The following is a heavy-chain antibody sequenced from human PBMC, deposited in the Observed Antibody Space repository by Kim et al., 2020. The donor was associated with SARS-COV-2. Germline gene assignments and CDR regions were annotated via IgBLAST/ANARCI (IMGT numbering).Heavy chain of an antibody. D-gene: IGHD2-15*01. Sequence: PSLRSRVTISVDKSKIQFSLKLSSVTAADTAVYYCATAAKAATYDAFDIWGQGTMVTVSS. CDR3: ATAAKAATYDAFDI. J-gene: IGHJ3*02. V-gene: IGHV4-4*02.